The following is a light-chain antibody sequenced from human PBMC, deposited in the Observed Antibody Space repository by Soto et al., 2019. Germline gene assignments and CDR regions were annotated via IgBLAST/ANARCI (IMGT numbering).Light chain of an antibody. CDR2: KAS. J-gene: IGKJ5*01. CDR1: QTISSW. CDR3: QQYNSYST. V-gene: IGKV1-5*03. Sequence: DLQMTQSPSTPSASVGDRVTLTFRASQTISSWLAWYQQKPGKAPKLLIYKASSLESGVPSRFSGSGSGTEFTLTISSLQPDDFATYYCQQYNSYSTFGQGTRLEIK.